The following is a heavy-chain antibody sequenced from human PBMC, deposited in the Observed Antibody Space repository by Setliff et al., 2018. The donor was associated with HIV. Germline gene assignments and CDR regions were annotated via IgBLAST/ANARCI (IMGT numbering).Heavy chain of an antibody. CDR2: IHHSGST. CDR3: ARMENYYYYMDV. J-gene: IGHJ6*03. CDR1: GGSISSSNW. D-gene: IGHD3-3*01. V-gene: IGHV4-4*02. Sequence: SETLSLTCAVSGGSISSSNWWSWVRQAPGEGLEWIGEIHHSGSTNYKPSLKSRVTISVDKSKNQFSLKLSSVTAADTAVYYCARMENYYYYMDVWGKGTTVTVSS.